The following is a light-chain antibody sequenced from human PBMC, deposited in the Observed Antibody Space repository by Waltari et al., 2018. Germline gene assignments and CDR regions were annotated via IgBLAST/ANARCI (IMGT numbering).Light chain of an antibody. J-gene: IGKJ4*01. CDR1: QSVSSN. V-gene: IGKV3-15*01. CDR2: GAA. Sequence: EIVMTQSPATLSVSPGERAPLSCRASQSVSSNLAWYQQKPGQAPRLLIYGAATSATGSPARFSGSGSGTEFTLTISSLQSEDFAVYYCQQYNNWPPLTFGGGTKVEIK. CDR3: QQYNNWPPLT.